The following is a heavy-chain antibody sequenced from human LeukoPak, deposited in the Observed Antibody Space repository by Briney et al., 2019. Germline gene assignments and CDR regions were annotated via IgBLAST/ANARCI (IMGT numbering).Heavy chain of an antibody. J-gene: IGHJ4*02. Sequence: SETLSLTCTVSGGSISSGSYYWSWIRQPAGKGLEWIGRIYTSGSTNYNPSLKSRVTISVDTSKNQFSLKLGSVTAADTAVYYCARVVGSWYYFDYWGQGTLVTVSS. V-gene: IGHV4-61*02. D-gene: IGHD6-13*01. CDR1: GGSISSGSYY. CDR2: IYTSGST. CDR3: ARVVGSWYYFDY.